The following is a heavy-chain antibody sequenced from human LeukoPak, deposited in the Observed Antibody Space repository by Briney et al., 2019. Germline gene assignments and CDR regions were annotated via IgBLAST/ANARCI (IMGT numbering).Heavy chain of an antibody. V-gene: IGHV3-48*01. CDR1: GFTFSSYS. CDR2: SSSSSSTI. Sequence: GGSLRLSCAASGFTFSSYSMNWVRQAPGKGLEWVSYSSSSSSTIYYADSVKVRFTISRDNAKNSLYLQMNSLRAEDTAVYYCARRQTTVTKGRDYFDYWGQGTLVTVSS. J-gene: IGHJ4*02. D-gene: IGHD4-11*01. CDR3: ARRQTTVTKGRDYFDY.